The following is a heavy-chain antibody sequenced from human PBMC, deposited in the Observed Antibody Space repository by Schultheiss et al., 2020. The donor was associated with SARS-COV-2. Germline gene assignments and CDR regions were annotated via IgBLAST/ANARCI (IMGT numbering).Heavy chain of an antibody. V-gene: IGHV4-61*08. CDR2: IYYSGST. CDR1: GGSISSGGYY. D-gene: IGHD3-10*01. Sequence: GSLRLSCTVSGGSISSGGYYWSWIRQHPGKGLEWIGYIYYSGSTNYNPSLKSRVTISVDTSKNQFSLKLSSVTAADTAVYYCARRIGVLLWFGELLTSRTEHNWFDPWGQGTLVTVSS. CDR3: ARRIGVLLWFGELLTSRTEHNWFDP. J-gene: IGHJ5*02.